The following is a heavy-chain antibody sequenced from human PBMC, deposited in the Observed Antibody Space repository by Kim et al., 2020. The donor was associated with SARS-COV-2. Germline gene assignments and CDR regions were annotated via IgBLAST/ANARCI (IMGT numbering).Heavy chain of an antibody. CDR2: INSDGSNT. V-gene: IGHV3-74*01. D-gene: IGHD3-16*01. CDR1: GFTFSSSW. CDR3: VRDPGGHNRDWYFDL. Sequence: GGSLRLSCAASGFTFSSSWMHWVRQAPGKGLVWVSRINSDGSNTNYADSVKGRFTISRDNANNTMYLQMNSLRAEDTAVSYCVRDPGGHNRDWYFDLWGRGTLVAVSS. J-gene: IGHJ2*01.